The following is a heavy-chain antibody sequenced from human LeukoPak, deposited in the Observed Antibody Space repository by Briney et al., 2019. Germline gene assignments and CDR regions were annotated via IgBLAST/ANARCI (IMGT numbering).Heavy chain of an antibody. CDR2: IYYSGST. D-gene: IGHD6-13*01. CDR3: ASLGIAAAGSYYYGMHV. J-gene: IGHJ6*02. Sequence: PSETLSLTCTVSGGSISSYYWSWIRQPPGKGLEWIGYIYYSGSTNYNPSLKSRVTISVDTSKNQFSLKLSSVTAADTAVYYWASLGIAAAGSYYYGMHVWGQGTTVTVSS. CDR1: GGSISSYY. V-gene: IGHV4-59*08.